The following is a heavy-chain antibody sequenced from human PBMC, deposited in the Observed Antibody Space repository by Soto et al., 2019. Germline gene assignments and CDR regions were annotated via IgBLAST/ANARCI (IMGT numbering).Heavy chain of an antibody. CDR2: ISVQNGDT. CDR1: GYTFTMFG. CDR3: AKHRGDSGCYYSRFQY. V-gene: IGHV1-18*04. D-gene: IGHD3-22*01. Sequence: QVQLIQSGAEVQKPGASVKVSCMASGYTFTMFGFSWVRQAPGQGLEWMGWISVQNGDTRYAQKFQGRVTLTTDASKSTAYMELGSLTSEATAVYYCAKHRGDSGCYYSRFQYWGQGTLVTVSS. J-gene: IGHJ4*02.